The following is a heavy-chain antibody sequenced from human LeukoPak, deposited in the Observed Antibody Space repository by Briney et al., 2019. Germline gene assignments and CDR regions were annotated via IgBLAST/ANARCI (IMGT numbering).Heavy chain of an antibody. CDR2: VSSSGTTI. Sequence: GGSLRLSCAASGFTFSSYEMNWVRQAPGKGLEWVSYVSSSGTTIYYADSVKGRFTVSRDNAKNSLYLQMNSLRAEDTAVYYCARQVASGFGPWGQGTLVTVSS. CDR3: ARQVASGFGP. J-gene: IGHJ5*02. CDR1: GFTFSSYE. V-gene: IGHV3-48*03.